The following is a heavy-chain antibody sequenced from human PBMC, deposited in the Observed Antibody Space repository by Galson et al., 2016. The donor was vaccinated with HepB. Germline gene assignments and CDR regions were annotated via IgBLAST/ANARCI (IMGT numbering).Heavy chain of an antibody. J-gene: IGHJ5*02. V-gene: IGHV4-34*01. Sequence: SETLSLTCTLNAGSLSGYYWSWLRQPPGKGLEWIGEMNDSGGANYSPSLKSRLTTSVETSKRQFSLRLSSVTAADTAVYYCARGNDFWSGLYTTQRGMWFDPWGQGTLVIVSS. CDR3: ARGNDFWSGLYTTQRGMWFDP. D-gene: IGHD3-3*01. CDR1: AGSLSGYY. CDR2: MNDSGGA.